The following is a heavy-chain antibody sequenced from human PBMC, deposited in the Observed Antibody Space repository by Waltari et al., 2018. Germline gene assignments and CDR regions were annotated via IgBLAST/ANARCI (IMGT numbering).Heavy chain of an antibody. Sequence: QPQLQESGPGLEKPSETLSLTCTVSGGSITTRSYHWAWIRQTPGKGLEWIGSIHISGSTYYNPSLRSRVTMSVDTSNNQFSLKLTSGTAADTAVYYCARQPPTTVPTPRSPFDTWGQGTMVSVSS. J-gene: IGHJ3*02. D-gene: IGHD4-17*01. CDR3: ARQPPTTVPTPRSPFDT. V-gene: IGHV4-39*07. CDR1: GGSITTRSYH. CDR2: IHISGST.